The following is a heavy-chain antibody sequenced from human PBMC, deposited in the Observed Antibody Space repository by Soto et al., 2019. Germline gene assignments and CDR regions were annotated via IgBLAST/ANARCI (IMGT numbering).Heavy chain of an antibody. CDR3: ESWRYGDY. Sequence: QVHLVQSGAEVKKPGASVKVSCKASGYTFTSYGITWVRQAPGQGLEWMGWISANNGNTDYAQKLQGRVIVTRDTSTSTADMELRSLRADDPGGYYRESWRYGDYWGQGALVTVCS. CDR1: GYTFTSYG. D-gene: IGHD1-1*01. CDR2: ISANNGNT. V-gene: IGHV1-18*01. J-gene: IGHJ4*02.